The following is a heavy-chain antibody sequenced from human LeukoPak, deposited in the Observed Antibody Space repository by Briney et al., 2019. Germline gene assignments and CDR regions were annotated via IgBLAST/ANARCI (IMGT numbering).Heavy chain of an antibody. D-gene: IGHD3-3*01. CDR3: ARDTNREQDS. CDR1: GSTFSSYG. V-gene: IGHV3-30*03. CDR2: ISYDGSNK. Sequence: GGSLRLSCAASGSTFSSYGMHWVRQAPGKGLEWVAVISYDGSNKYYADSVKGRFTISRDNSKNTLYLQMNSLRAEDTAVYYCARDTNREQDSWGQGTTVTVSS. J-gene: IGHJ6*02.